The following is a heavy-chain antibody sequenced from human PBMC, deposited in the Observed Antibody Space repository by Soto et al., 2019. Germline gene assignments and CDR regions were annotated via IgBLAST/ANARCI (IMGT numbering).Heavy chain of an antibody. CDR2: ISPYNGDT. Sequence: ASVKVSCKASGYTFTSYGISWVRQAPGQGLEWMGWISPYNGDTKFAQKVQGRVTLTTDTSTSTTYMEVRSLRSDDTAVYYCARDRTTIFDRADMDVWGQGTTVTVSS. CDR1: GYTFTSYG. D-gene: IGHD3-3*01. CDR3: ARDRTTIFDRADMDV. J-gene: IGHJ6*02. V-gene: IGHV1-18*01.